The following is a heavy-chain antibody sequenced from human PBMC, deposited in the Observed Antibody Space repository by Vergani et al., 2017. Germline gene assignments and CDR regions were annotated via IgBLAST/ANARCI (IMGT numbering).Heavy chain of an antibody. CDR3: ASNPTYAYCSSTSCPTKGLVY. D-gene: IGHD2-2*01. J-gene: IGHJ4*02. Sequence: QLQLQESGPGLVKPSETLSLTCTVSGGSISSSSYYWGWIRQPPGKGLEWIGSIYYSGSTYYNPSLKSRVTISVDTSKNQFSLKLSSVTASDTAVYYCASNPTYAYCSSTSCPTKGLVYWGQGTLVTVSS. CDR2: IYYSGST. CDR1: GGSISSSSYY. V-gene: IGHV4-39*07.